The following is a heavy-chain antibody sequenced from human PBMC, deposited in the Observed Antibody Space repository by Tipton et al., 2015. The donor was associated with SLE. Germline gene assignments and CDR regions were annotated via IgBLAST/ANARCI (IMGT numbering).Heavy chain of an antibody. CDR2: IYHDGST. CDR1: GGSISSTNW. CDR3: ARDGPTWGYYYYMDV. Sequence: GLVKPSGTLSLTCAVSGGSISSTNWWSWVRQPPGKGLEWIAEIYHDGSTNYNPSLNSRVTISVDTSKNQFSLKLSSVTAADTAVYYCARDGPTWGYYYYMDVWGKGTTVTVSS. D-gene: IGHD7-27*01. V-gene: IGHV4-4*02. J-gene: IGHJ6*03.